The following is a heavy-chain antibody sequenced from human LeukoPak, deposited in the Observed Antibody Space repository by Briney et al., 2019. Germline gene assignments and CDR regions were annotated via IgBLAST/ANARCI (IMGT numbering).Heavy chain of an antibody. CDR1: GFTFSSYW. J-gene: IGHJ4*02. CDR2: IKQDGSEK. D-gene: IGHD3-10*01. Sequence: GGSLRLSCAASGFTFSSYWMSWVRQAPGKGLEWVANIKQDGSEKYYVDSVKGRFTISRDNAKNSLYLQMNSLRAEDTAVYYCAREPYYYGSGSYYNYFDYWGQGTLVTVSS. V-gene: IGHV3-7*01. CDR3: AREPYYYGSGSYYNYFDY.